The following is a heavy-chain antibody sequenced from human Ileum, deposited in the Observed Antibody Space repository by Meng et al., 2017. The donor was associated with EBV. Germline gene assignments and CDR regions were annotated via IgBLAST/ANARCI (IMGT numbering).Heavy chain of an antibody. CDR2: IYNSGST. CDR3: ARGQKGYFDL. J-gene: IGHJ2*01. Sequence: QAQLLDLGSVLVKLSPARSLPCIFCGVHTISSNYYWSWLRQPPGKGLEWSGHIYNSGSTYDNPSLKSRITISVDTSKNQFSLKLSSVTAADTAVYYCARGQKGYFDLWGRGTLVTVSS. V-gene: IGHV4-30-4*01. CDR1: GVHTISSNYY.